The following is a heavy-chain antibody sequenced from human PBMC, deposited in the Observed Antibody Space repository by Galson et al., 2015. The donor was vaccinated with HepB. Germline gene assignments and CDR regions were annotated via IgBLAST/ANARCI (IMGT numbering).Heavy chain of an antibody. CDR2: SRNKANSYTT. Sequence: SLRLSCAVSGFTFSDHYMDWVRQAPGKGLEWVGRSRNKANSYTTQYAASVKGRFTISRDDSKNSMSLQMNSLKIEDTAMYYGARDGGGTRRFDYWGQGTLVTVSS. V-gene: IGHV3-72*01. D-gene: IGHD1-1*01. CDR1: GFTFSDHY. CDR3: ARDGGGTRRFDY. J-gene: IGHJ4*02.